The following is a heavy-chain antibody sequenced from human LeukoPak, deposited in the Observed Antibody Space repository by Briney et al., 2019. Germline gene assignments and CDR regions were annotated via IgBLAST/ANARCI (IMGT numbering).Heavy chain of an antibody. Sequence: SETLSLTCTASGASFSSSTYYWGWIRQPPGKGLECIGSIYYSESTYYNPSLKSRVTMSVDTSKNQFSLKLSSVTAADTAVYYCARHAGGISATGTRPFDYWGQEPWSPSPQ. CDR1: GASFSSSTYY. J-gene: IGHJ4*01. CDR2: IYYSEST. CDR3: ARHAGGISATGTRPFDY. V-gene: IGHV4-39*01. D-gene: IGHD6-13*01.